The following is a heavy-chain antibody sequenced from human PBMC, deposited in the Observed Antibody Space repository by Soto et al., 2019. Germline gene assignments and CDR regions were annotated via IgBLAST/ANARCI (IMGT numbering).Heavy chain of an antibody. CDR2: ISYDGSNK. Sequence: GGSLRLSCAASGLTFSSYGMHCVRQAPGKGLEWVAVISYDGSNKYYADSVKGRFTISRDNSKNTLYLQMNSLRAEDTAVHYCAKDGRILGYCSSTSCPGNLSENWGQGTLVTVSS. J-gene: IGHJ4*02. CDR3: AKDGRILGYCSSTSCPGNLSEN. CDR1: GLTFSSYG. D-gene: IGHD2-2*01. V-gene: IGHV3-30*18.